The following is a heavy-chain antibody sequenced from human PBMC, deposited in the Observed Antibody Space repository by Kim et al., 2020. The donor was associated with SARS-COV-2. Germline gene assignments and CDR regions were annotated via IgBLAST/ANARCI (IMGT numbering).Heavy chain of an antibody. CDR1: GFTFSSYA. J-gene: IGHJ6*02. Sequence: GGSLRLSCAASGFTFSSYAMHWVRQAPGKGLEWVAVISYDGSNKYYADSVKGRFTISRDNSKNTLYLQMNSLRAEDTAVYYCARDADGGEYCSGGSCYRYYYYYGMDVWGQGTTVTVSS. CDR3: ARDADGGEYCSGGSCYRYYYYYGMDV. D-gene: IGHD2-15*01. CDR2: ISYDGSNK. V-gene: IGHV3-30*04.